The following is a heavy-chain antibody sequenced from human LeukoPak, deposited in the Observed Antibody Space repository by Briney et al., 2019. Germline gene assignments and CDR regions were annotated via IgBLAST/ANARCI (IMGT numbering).Heavy chain of an antibody. CDR3: ASRLYCSNTRCRNFPFAY. CDR2: IIPIFGTA. V-gene: IGHV1-69*05. CDR1: GGTFSSYA. Sequence: SVKVSCKASGGTFSSYAISWVRQAPGQGLEWMGRIIPIFGTANYAQKFQGRVTITTDESTSTAYMELSSLRSEDTAVYYCASRLYCSNTRCRNFPFAYWGQGTLVTVSS. J-gene: IGHJ4*02. D-gene: IGHD2-2*01.